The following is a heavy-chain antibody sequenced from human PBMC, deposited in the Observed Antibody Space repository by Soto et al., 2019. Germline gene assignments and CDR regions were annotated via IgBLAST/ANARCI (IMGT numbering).Heavy chain of an antibody. V-gene: IGHV1-18*01. CDR2: ISDYNGNT. CDR3: ARAAAGDYYYYYGMDV. J-gene: IGHJ6*02. D-gene: IGHD3-10*01. CDR1: GYTFTSYG. Sequence: QVQLVQSGAEVKKPGASVKVSCKASGYTFTSYGISWVRQAPGQGLEWMGWISDYNGNTNYPQKLQGRVTMTTDTSTSTAYMDLRSLRSDDTAVYYCARAAAGDYYYYYGMDVWGQGTTVTVSS.